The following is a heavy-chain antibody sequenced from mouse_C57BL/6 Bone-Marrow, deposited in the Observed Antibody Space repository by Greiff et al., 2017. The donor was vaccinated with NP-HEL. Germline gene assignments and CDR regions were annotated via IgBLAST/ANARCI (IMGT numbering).Heavy chain of an antibody. J-gene: IGHJ4*01. CDR1: GFTFSDYG. CDR2: ISSGSSTI. Sequence: EVMLVESGGGLVKPGGSLKLSCAASGFTFSDYGMHWVRQAPEKGLEWVAYISSGSSTIYYADTVKGRFTISRDNAKNTLFLQMTSLRSEDTAMYYCARGYRGAMDYWGQGTSVTVSS. D-gene: IGHD2-14*01. CDR3: ARGYRGAMDY. V-gene: IGHV5-17*01.